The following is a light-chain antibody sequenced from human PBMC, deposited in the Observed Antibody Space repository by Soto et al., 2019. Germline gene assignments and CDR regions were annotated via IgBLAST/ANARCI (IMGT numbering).Light chain of an antibody. J-gene: IGLJ1*01. CDR2: QDN. CDR1: KLGDKY. Sequence: SYELTQPPSVSVSPGQTASITCSGDKLGDKYACWYQQKPGQSPVLVIYQDNKRPSGIPERFSGSKSGNTATLTISGTQAMDEADYYCQAWDSRTYDVFGSGTKLTVL. CDR3: QAWDSRTYDV. V-gene: IGLV3-1*01.